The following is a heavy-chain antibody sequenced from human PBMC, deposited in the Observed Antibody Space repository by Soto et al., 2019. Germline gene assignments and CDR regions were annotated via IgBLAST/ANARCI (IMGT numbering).Heavy chain of an antibody. V-gene: IGHV4-59*01. CDR3: ARSADYYGCDY. Sequence: PSETLSLTCTVSGGSISSYYWSWIRQPPGKGLEWIGYIYYSGSTNYNPSLKSRVTISVDTSKNQFSLKLSSVTAADTAVYYCARSADYYGCDYWGQGTLVTVSS. D-gene: IGHD3-10*01. J-gene: IGHJ4*02. CDR2: IYYSGST. CDR1: GGSISSYY.